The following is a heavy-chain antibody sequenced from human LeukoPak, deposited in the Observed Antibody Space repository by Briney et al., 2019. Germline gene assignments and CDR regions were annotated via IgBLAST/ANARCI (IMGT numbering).Heavy chain of an antibody. CDR1: GYTFTGYY. D-gene: IGHD6-13*01. J-gene: IGHJ5*02. CDR3: ARDSCSSPWFDP. CDR2: INPNSGGT. V-gene: IGHV1-2*06. Sequence: ASVKVSCKASGYTFTGYYMHWVRQAPGQGLEWMGRINPNSGGTNYAQKFQGRVTMTRDTSISTAYMELSRLRSDDTAVYYCARDSCSSPWFDPWGQGTLVTVSS.